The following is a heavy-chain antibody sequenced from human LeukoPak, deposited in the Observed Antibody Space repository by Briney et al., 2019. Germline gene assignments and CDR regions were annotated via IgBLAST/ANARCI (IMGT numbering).Heavy chain of an antibody. J-gene: IGHJ4*02. CDR2: ISSSSSYI. V-gene: IGHV3-21*01. CDR3: ASASGDYYGSGSYYTPYFDY. CDR1: GFTFSSYS. Sequence: GGSLRLSCAASGFTFSSYSMNWVRQAPGKGLEWVSSISSSSSYIYYADSVKGRFTISRDNAKNSLYLQMNSLRAEDTAVYYCASASGDYYGSGSYYTPYFDYWGQGTLVTVSS. D-gene: IGHD3-10*01.